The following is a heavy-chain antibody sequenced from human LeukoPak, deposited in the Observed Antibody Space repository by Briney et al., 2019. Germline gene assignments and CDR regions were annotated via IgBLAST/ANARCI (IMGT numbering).Heavy chain of an antibody. V-gene: IGHV4-61*08. J-gene: IGHJ5*02. CDR3: ARALPEDSSSWYERWWFDP. Sequence: SQTLSLTCTVSGGSISSGDYYWSWIRQPPGKGLEWIGYIHYSGSTNYNPSLKSRVTISVDTSKNQFSLKLSSVTAADTAVYYCARALPEDSSSWYERWWFDPWGQGTLVTVSS. D-gene: IGHD6-13*01. CDR2: IHYSGST. CDR1: GGSISSGDYY.